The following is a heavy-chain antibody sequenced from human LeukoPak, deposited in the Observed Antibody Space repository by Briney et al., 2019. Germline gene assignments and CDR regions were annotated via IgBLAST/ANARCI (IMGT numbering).Heavy chain of an antibody. CDR2: IYTSGST. V-gene: IGHV4-61*02. Sequence: PSETLSLTCTVSGPSISSGSYYWTWLRQPAGKGLEWIGRIYTSGSTNYNPSLKSRVTISVDTSKNQFSLKLSSVTAADTAVYYCARDELGYCSSTSCPRWFDPWGQGTLVTVSS. CDR3: ARDELGYCSSTSCPRWFDP. D-gene: IGHD2-2*01. CDR1: GPSISSGSYY. J-gene: IGHJ5*02.